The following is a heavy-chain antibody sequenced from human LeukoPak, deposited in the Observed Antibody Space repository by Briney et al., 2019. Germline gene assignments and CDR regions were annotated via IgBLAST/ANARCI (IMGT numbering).Heavy chain of an antibody. D-gene: IGHD4-17*01. V-gene: IGHV3-53*01. CDR2: IYSGGST. J-gene: IGHJ4*02. Sequence: PGGSLRLSCAASGFTVSSNYMSWVRQAPGKGLEWVSFIYSGGSTYYADSVKGRFTISRDDAKNSLYLQMNSLRDEDTAVYYCATDSHYAFDFWGLGTLVTVSS. CDR3: ATDSHYAFDF. CDR1: GFTVSSNY.